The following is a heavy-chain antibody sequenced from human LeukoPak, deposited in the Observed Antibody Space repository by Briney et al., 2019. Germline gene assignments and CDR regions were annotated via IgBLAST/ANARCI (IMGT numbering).Heavy chain of an antibody. Sequence: TSETLSLTCTVSGGSISSSPYYWGWIRQPPGKGLQWIGHTYYSGSIYYNPSLRSRLTISIDTSKNQFSLKLGSVTAADTAVYYCARQSGSRGAFDIWGQGTMVIVSS. D-gene: IGHD3-10*01. J-gene: IGHJ3*02. CDR1: GGSISSSPYY. CDR2: TYYSGSI. V-gene: IGHV4-39*01. CDR3: ARQSGSRGAFDI.